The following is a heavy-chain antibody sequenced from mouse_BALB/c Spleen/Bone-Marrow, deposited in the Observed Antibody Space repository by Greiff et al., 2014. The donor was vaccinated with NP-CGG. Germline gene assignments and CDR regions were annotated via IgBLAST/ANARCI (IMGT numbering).Heavy chain of an antibody. CDR2: INPGSGGT. V-gene: IGHV1-54*01. D-gene: IGHD3-3*01. CDR3: ARRDGSYFDY. J-gene: IGHJ2*01. CDR1: GYAFTNYL. Sequence: QVQLQQPGAELVRPGTSVKVSCKASGYAFTNYLIEWVKQRPGRGLEWIGMINPGSGGTNYNEKFKGKATLTADKSSSTAYMQLSSLTSDDSAVYFCARRDGSYFDYWGQGTTLTVSS.